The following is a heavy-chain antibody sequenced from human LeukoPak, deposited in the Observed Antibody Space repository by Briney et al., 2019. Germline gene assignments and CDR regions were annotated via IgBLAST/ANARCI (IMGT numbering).Heavy chain of an antibody. D-gene: IGHD2-15*01. CDR3: ARVRSGGSCYDY. CDR2: INPNSGDT. J-gene: IGHJ4*02. Sequence: ASVKVSCKASGYSFTGYFMQWVRQAPGQGLEWMGWINPNSGDTNYAQKFQGRVTMTRDTSTSTVYMELSSLRSEDTAVYYCARVRSGGSCYDYWGQGTLVTVSS. V-gene: IGHV1-2*02. CDR1: GYSFTGYF.